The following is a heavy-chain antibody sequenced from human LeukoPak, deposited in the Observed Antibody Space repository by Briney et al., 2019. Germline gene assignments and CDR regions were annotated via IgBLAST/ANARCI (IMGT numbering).Heavy chain of an antibody. CDR1: GGSISSSSYY. J-gene: IGHJ4*02. CDR2: IYYSGSI. Sequence: PSETLSLTCTVSGGSISSSSYYWGWIRQPLGKGLEWIGSIYYSGSIDHNPSLRSRVTMSVDTSKNQLSLKLSSVTAADTAVYYCAREYRTYEGSGYYIDNWGQGTLVTVSS. D-gene: IGHD3-22*01. CDR3: AREYRTYEGSGYYIDN. V-gene: IGHV4-39*07.